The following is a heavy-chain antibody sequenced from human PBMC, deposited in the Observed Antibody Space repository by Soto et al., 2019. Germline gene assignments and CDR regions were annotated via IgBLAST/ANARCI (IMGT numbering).Heavy chain of an antibody. CDR2: IYYSGSS. Sequence: TSETLSLTCTVSGSSISSYYWSWIRQPPGKGLEWIGYIYYSGSSNYNPSLKSRVTISVDTSKNQFSLKLSSVTAADTAVYYCARLKWEPGFYYYYGMDVWGQGTTVT. V-gene: IGHV4-59*08. CDR1: GSSISSYY. D-gene: IGHD1-26*01. CDR3: ARLKWEPGFYYYYGMDV. J-gene: IGHJ6*02.